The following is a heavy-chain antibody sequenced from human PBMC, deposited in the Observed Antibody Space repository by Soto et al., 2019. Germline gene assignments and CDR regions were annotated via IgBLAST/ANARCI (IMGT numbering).Heavy chain of an antibody. CDR1: GFTFSNYA. CDR3: AQGREYSGYDFMGYYYYYGMDV. CDR2: MSGSGDSA. V-gene: IGHV3-23*01. J-gene: IGHJ6*02. Sequence: XGSLRLSCLGAGFTFSNYAMSWVRQAPGKGLDWVLVMSGSGDSAYYADSIKGRFTVSRDNSKNTLYLEMNSLRVEDTAIYYCAQGREYSGYDFMGYYYYYGMDVWGQGTPVTVSS. D-gene: IGHD5-12*01.